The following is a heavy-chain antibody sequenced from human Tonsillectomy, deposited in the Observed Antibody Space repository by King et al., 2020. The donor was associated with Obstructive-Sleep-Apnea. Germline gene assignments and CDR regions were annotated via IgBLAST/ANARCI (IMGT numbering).Heavy chain of an antibody. Sequence: VQLVESGGGLVQPGGSLRLSCAASGFTFSSYSMNWVRQAPGKGLKWVSYISSSSSTIYYADSVKGRFTISRDNAKNSLYLQMNSLRAEDTAVYYCARALSNSSGWYVWGYWGQGTLVTVSS. D-gene: IGHD6-19*01. V-gene: IGHV3-48*04. CDR1: GFTFSSYS. J-gene: IGHJ4*02. CDR3: ARALSNSSGWYVWGY. CDR2: ISSSSSTI.